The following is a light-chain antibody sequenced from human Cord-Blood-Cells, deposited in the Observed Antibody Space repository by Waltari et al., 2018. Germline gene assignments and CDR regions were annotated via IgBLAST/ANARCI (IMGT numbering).Light chain of an antibody. J-gene: IGKJ2*01. CDR2: DAS. V-gene: IGKV3-11*01. CDR1: QSVSSD. Sequence: EIVLTPSPATLSLSPGERATISCRASQSVSSDLAWYQQKPGQAPRLLIYDASNRATGITARFSGSGSGTDFTLTISSLEPEDFAVYYCQQRSNWPPPMYTFGQGTKLEIK. CDR3: QQRSNWPPPMYT.